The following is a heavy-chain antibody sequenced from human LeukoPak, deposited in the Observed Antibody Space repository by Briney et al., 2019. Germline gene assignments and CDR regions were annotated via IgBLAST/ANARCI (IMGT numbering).Heavy chain of an antibody. CDR2: ISSSSSYI. J-gene: IGHJ3*02. Sequence: GGSLRLSCAASGFTFSSYSMNWVRQAPGKGLEWVSSISSSSSYIYYADSVKGRFTISRDNAKNSLYLQMNSLRAEDTAVYYCARDFGSRTDAFDIWGQGTMVTVSS. V-gene: IGHV3-21*01. D-gene: IGHD6-13*01. CDR3: ARDFGSRTDAFDI. CDR1: GFTFSSYS.